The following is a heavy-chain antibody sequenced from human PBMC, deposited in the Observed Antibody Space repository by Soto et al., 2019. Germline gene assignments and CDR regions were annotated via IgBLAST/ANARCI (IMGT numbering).Heavy chain of an antibody. CDR1: GFTFSNYW. CDR3: ARAVRSGSYPYYYYGMDV. D-gene: IGHD3-10*01. Sequence: GGSLRLSCAASGFTFSNYWMQWVRQAPEKGQVRVSRINSDGSSTSYAYSVKGRFTISRDNSKNTLYLQMNSLRAEDTAVYYCARAVRSGSYPYYYYGMDVWGQGTTVTVSS. J-gene: IGHJ6*02. CDR2: INSDGSST. V-gene: IGHV3-74*01.